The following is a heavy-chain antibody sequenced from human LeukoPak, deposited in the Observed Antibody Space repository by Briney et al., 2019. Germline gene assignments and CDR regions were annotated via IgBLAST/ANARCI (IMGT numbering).Heavy chain of an antibody. CDR3: ARAGYDSSGYPLDY. D-gene: IGHD3-22*01. CDR2: IYTSGST. J-gene: IGHJ4*02. V-gene: IGHV4-4*07. CDR1: GGSISSYY. Sequence: SETLSLTCTVSGGSISSYYWNWIRQPAGKGLEWIGRIYTSGSTNYNPSPKSRVTMSVDTSKNQFSLKLSSVTAADTAVYYCARAGYDSSGYPLDYWGQGTLVTVSS.